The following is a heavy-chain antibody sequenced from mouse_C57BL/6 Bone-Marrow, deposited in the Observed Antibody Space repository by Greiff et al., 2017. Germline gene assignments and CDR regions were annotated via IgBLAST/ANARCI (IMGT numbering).Heavy chain of an antibody. Sequence: EVQLQQSGPELVKPGASVKISCKASGYTFTDYYMNWVKQSPGKSLEWIGDINPNNGGTSYNKKFKGKATLTVDKSSSTAYMELRSLTSEDSAVYDGERDYYSSSCCDYGGRGTALTVTA. D-gene: IGHD1-1*01. CDR2: INPNNGGT. CDR3: ERDYYSSSCCDY. CDR1: GYTFTDYY. J-gene: IGHJ2*01. V-gene: IGHV1-26*01.